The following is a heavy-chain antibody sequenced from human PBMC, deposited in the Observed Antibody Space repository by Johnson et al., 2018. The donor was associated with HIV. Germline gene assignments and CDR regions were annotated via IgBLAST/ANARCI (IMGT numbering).Heavy chain of an antibody. CDR2: IWYDGSNK. J-gene: IGHJ3*01. CDR1: GFTFSSYA. D-gene: IGHD6-13*01. CDR3: ARGRIATGGMRGGAFDV. V-gene: IGHV3-30*04. Sequence: QVQLVESGGGVVQPGRSLRLSCAASGFTFSSYAMHWVRQAPCKGLDWVAVIWYDGSNKYYADSVKGRFTISRDNSTLYLQLNSLRVEDTAVYYCARGRIATGGMRGGAFDVWGQGTMVTVSP.